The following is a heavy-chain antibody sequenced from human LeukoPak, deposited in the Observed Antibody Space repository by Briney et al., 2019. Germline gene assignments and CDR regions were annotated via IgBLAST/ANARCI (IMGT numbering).Heavy chain of an antibody. CDR3: ARGGSYHPDAFDI. Sequence: GGSLRLSCAASGFTFSSYWMSWVRQAPGKGLEWVANIKQDGSEKYYVDSVKGRFTISRDNAKNSLYLQMNSLRAEDTAVYYCARGGSYHPDAFDIWGQGTMVTVSS. CDR1: GFTFSSYW. CDR2: IKQDGSEK. V-gene: IGHV3-7*01. D-gene: IGHD1-26*01. J-gene: IGHJ3*02.